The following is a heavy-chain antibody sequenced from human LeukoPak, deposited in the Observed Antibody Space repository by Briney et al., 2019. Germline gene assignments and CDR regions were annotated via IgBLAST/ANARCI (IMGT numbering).Heavy chain of an antibody. CDR1: GFTFSSYA. CDR3: ARETDDSSGYPYFDY. J-gene: IGHJ4*02. D-gene: IGHD3-22*01. Sequence: GGSLRLSCAASGFTFSSYAMSWVRQATGKGLEWVSAISGSGGSTYYADSVKGRFTISRDNSKNTLYLQMNSLRAEDTAVYYCARETDDSSGYPYFDYWGQGTLVTVSS. CDR2: ISGSGGST. V-gene: IGHV3-23*01.